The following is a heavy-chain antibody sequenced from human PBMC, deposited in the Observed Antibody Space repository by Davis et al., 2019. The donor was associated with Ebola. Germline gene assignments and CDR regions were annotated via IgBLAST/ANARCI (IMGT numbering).Heavy chain of an antibody. D-gene: IGHD6-6*01. V-gene: IGHV4-59*08. CDR3: AGQGSSSVY. J-gene: IGHJ4*02. Sequence: SETLSLTCAVSGGSMSGYYWSWIRQPPGKGLEWIGYIYYSGSTNYNPSLKSRVTISVDTSKNQFSLKLSSVTAADTAVYYCAGQGSSSVYWGQGTLVTVSS. CDR1: GGSMSGYY. CDR2: IYYSGST.